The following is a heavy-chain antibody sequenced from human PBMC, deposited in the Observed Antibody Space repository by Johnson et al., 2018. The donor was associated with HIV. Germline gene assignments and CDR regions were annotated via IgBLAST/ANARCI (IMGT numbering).Heavy chain of an antibody. D-gene: IGHD2-15*01. Sequence: VQLVESGGGVVRPGGSLRLSCAASGFTFSDYYMSWIRQAPGKGLEGVSYISSSGRTINYADSVKGRFTISRDNANNSLYLQMNSLRAEDTAVYFCAGRDLLRAFDFWGQGTMVTVSS. CDR3: AGRDLLRAFDF. CDR1: GFTFSDYY. J-gene: IGHJ3*01. CDR2: ISSSGRTI. V-gene: IGHV3-11*04.